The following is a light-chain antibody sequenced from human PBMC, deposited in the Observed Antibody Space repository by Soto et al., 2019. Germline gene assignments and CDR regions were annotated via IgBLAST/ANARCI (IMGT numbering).Light chain of an antibody. CDR2: HAS. CDR3: QHYNSYPWT. CDR1: QTINNW. J-gene: IGKJ1*01. Sequence: DIQMTQSPSTLSASIGDRVTITCRASQTINNWLAWYQQKPGKAPNLLIYHASNSETGVPSRFSGSAFGTEFTLTISSLQPDDFATYYCQHYNSYPWTFGQGTRVEIK. V-gene: IGKV1-5*01.